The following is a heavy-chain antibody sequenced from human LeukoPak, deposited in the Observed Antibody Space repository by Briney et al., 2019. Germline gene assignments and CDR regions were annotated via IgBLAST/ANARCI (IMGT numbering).Heavy chain of an antibody. CDR3: ARNKDAWELPFDP. D-gene: IGHD1-26*01. Sequence: SETLSLTCTVSGGSISSSNFYWGWLRQPPGKGLEWIGSIYYSGGTYYNPSLKSRVTISMDTSKNQVSLKLTSVTAADTAVYYCARNKDAWELPFDPWGQGTLVTVSS. J-gene: IGHJ5*02. V-gene: IGHV4-39*07. CDR2: IYYSGGT. CDR1: GGSISSSNFY.